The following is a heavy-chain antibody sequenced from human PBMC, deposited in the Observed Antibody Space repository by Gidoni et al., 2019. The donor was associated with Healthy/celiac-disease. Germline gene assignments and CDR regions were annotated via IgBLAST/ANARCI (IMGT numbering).Heavy chain of an antibody. D-gene: IGHD3-22*01. J-gene: IGHJ3*02. CDR1: GGPISSSSYY. CDR3: AKSEGEAVESYYYDSSGPPDAFDI. Sequence: QLQLQESGPGLVKPSETLSLTCTVSGGPISSSSYYLRWLRPPPGKGVEWIGRIYYSGSTYYNPSLKSRVTISVDTSKNQFSLKLSSVTAADTAVYYCAKSEGEAVESYYYDSSGPPDAFDIWGQGTMVTVSS. V-gene: IGHV4-39*01. CDR2: IYYSGST.